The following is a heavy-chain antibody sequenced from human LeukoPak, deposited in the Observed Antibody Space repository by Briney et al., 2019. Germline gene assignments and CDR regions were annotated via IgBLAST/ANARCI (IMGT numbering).Heavy chain of an antibody. CDR1: GFTFSDYA. CDR2: ISGSGGST. CDR3: AKGRGLMVVAATGS. D-gene: IGHD2-15*01. Sequence: GGSLRLSCSASGFTFSDYAMSWVRQAPGKGLEWVSAISGSGGSTYYADSVKGRFTISRDNSKNTLYLQMNSLRAEDTAVYYCAKGRGLMVVAATGSWGQGTLVTVSS. J-gene: IGHJ4*02. V-gene: IGHV3-23*01.